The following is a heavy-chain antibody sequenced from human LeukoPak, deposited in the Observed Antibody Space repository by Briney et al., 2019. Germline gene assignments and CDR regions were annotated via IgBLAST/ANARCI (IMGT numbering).Heavy chain of an antibody. Sequence: ASVKVSCRASGYTFTGYYMHWVRQAPGQGLEWMGWINPNSGGTNYAQQFQGRVTMTRDTSISTAYMELSRLRSDDTAVYYCARAFALGGAMVTSYWFDPWGQGTLVTVSS. CDR1: GYTFTGYY. J-gene: IGHJ5*02. CDR2: INPNSGGT. V-gene: IGHV1-2*02. D-gene: IGHD5-18*01. CDR3: ARAFALGGAMVTSYWFDP.